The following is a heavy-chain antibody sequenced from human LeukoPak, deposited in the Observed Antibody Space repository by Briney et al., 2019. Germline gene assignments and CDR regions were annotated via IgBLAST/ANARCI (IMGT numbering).Heavy chain of an antibody. Sequence: SETLSLTCNVSGASLSSYFWSWIRQPPGKGLEWIGYTHYSGSTKYNPSLKSRLTISVDSSKNQFSLRLSSVTAADTAVYFCARGAAGTGAADYWGQGTLVTVSS. CDR3: ARGAAGTGAADY. D-gene: IGHD6-13*01. CDR2: THYSGST. V-gene: IGHV4-59*01. J-gene: IGHJ4*02. CDR1: GASLSSYF.